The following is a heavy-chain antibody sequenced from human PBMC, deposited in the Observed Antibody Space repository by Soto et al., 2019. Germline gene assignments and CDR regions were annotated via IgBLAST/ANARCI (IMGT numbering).Heavy chain of an antibody. Sequence: GGSLRLSCEASGFSFETYAFHWVRQAPGKGLEWVAVISFDGKNTYYADSVKGRFTFSRDNSKNTLYLQLNRLRPEDTAVYFCARDHLYCTDVKCFRGYYGMDVWGQGTTVTVSS. CDR2: ISFDGKNT. V-gene: IGHV3-30*04. CDR3: ARDHLYCTDVKCFRGYYGMDV. CDR1: GFSFETYA. J-gene: IGHJ6*02. D-gene: IGHD2-8*01.